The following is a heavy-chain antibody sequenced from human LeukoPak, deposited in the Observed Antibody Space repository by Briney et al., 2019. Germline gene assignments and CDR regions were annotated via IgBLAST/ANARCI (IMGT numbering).Heavy chain of an antibody. J-gene: IGHJ4*02. CDR3: AKARPSIAATDFDY. Sequence: GGSLRLPCAASGFTFSSYGMHWVRQAPGKGLEWVAFIRYDGSNKYYADSVKGRFTISRDNSKNTLYLQMNSLRAEDTAVYYCAKARPSIAATDFDYWGQGTLVTVSS. CDR2: IRYDGSNK. CDR1: GFTFSSYG. D-gene: IGHD6-6*01. V-gene: IGHV3-30*02.